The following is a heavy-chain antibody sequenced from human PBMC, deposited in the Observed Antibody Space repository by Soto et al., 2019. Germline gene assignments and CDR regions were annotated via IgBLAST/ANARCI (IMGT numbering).Heavy chain of an antibody. D-gene: IGHD1-26*01. V-gene: IGHV4-59*01. CDR1: CGSISSYY. J-gene: IGHJ4*02. Sequence: SETLSLTCTVSCGSISSYYWSRIRQPPGKGLEWIGYIYYSGSTNYNPSLKSRVTISVDTSKNQFSLKLSSVTAADTAVYYCARRYGGNFDYWGQGTLVTVS. CDR2: IYYSGST. CDR3: ARRYGGNFDY.